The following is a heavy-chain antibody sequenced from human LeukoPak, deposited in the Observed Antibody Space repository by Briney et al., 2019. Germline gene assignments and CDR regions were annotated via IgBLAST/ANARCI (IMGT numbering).Heavy chain of an antibody. V-gene: IGHV1-8*02. Sequence: ASVKVSCKASGYTFTSSDINWVRHAPGQGFESMGWINPGSGNTGYAQKFQGRVTLTRNTSITTAYMELTGLDSDDTAVFYSARDVSRGWFRFYLGQGTLVTVSP. CDR3: ARDVSRGWFRFY. CDR1: GYTFTSSD. J-gene: IGHJ4*02. CDR2: INPGSGNT. D-gene: IGHD6-19*01.